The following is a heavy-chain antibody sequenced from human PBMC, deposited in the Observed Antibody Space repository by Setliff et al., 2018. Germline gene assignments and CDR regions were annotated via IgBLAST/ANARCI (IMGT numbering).Heavy chain of an antibody. D-gene: IGHD2-21*02. V-gene: IGHV4-39*01. CDR3: AGGGRYCGGDCYQDDAFDI. CDR1: GGSISTDHYY. Sequence: SETLSLTCTASGGSISTDHYYWGWIRQPPGKGLEWIGSIDYTGNTWHNPSLKSRVTISVDTSKNQFSLNLSSVTAADTAVYYCAGGGRYCGGDCYQDDAFDIWGQGTMVTVSS. CDR2: IDYTGNT. J-gene: IGHJ3*02.